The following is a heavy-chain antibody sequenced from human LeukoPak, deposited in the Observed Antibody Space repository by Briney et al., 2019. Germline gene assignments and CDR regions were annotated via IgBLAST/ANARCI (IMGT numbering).Heavy chain of an antibody. CDR2: INPNSGGI. CDR1: GYTFTGYY. J-gene: IGHJ3*02. V-gene: IGHV1-2*02. D-gene: IGHD3-3*01. Sequence: ASVKVSCKASGYTFTGYYMHWVRQAPGQGLEWMGWINPNSGGINYAQKFQGRVTMTRDTSISTAYMELSRLRSDDTAVYYCARDLIRFPGAFDIWGQGTMVTVSS. CDR3: ARDLIRFPGAFDI.